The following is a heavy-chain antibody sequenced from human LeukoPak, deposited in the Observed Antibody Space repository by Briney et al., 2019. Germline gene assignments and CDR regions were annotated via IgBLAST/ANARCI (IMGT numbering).Heavy chain of an antibody. CDR1: GGSISSYY. CDR3: ARDTAGDDSSGYYPPKCDY. Sequence: SETLSLTCTVSGGSISSYYWSWVRQPPGKGLEWIGYIYYSGSTNYNPSLRSRVTISVDTTKNKLSLKLSSVTAADTAVYYCARDTAGDDSSGYYPPKCDYWGQGTLVTVSS. D-gene: IGHD3-22*01. J-gene: IGHJ4*02. CDR2: IYYSGST. V-gene: IGHV4-59*12.